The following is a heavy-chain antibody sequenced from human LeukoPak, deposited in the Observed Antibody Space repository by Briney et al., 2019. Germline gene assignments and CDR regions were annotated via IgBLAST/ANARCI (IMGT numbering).Heavy chain of an antibody. V-gene: IGHV5-51*01. CDR3: ARHDTAMAYVGDY. CDR1: GYSFTSYW. CDR2: IYPGDSDT. J-gene: IGHJ4*02. Sequence: GESLQISCQGSGYSFTSYWIGWVRQMPGKGLEWMGIIYPGDSDTRYSPSFQGQVTISADKSISTAYLQWSSLKASDTAMYYCARHDTAMAYVGDYWGQGTLVTVSS. D-gene: IGHD5-18*01.